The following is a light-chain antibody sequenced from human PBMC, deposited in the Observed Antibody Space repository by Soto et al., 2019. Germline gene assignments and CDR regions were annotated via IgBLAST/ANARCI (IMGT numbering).Light chain of an antibody. CDR3: QQTFSVTPLT. V-gene: IGKV1-39*01. Sequence: DIQMTQAPSSLSASVGDTVTISFRASRSISAYLNWYQHKPGKAPNLLIYGATTLHSGVPSRFSGSGSGTYFSLTISSLQPEDFATYYCQQTFSVTPLTFGGGTKVEI. CDR1: RSISAY. J-gene: IGKJ4*01. CDR2: GAT.